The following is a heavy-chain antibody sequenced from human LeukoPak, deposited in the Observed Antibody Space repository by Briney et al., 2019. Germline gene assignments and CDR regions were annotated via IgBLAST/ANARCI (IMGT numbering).Heavy chain of an antibody. CDR1: GGSISSGGYS. Sequence: SETLSLTCAVSGGSISSGGYSWSRIRQPPGKGLDWIGYIYYGGSTYYNPSLKSRVTISVDRSKNQFSLKLSSVTAADTAVYYCARGVQYVVSQHGNWFDPWGQGTLVTVSS. V-gene: IGHV4-30-2*01. CDR2: IYYGGST. J-gene: IGHJ5*02. CDR3: ARGVQYVVSQHGNWFDP. D-gene: IGHD1-1*01.